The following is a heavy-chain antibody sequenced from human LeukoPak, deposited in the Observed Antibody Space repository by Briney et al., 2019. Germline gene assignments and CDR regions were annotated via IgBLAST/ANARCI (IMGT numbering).Heavy chain of an antibody. D-gene: IGHD3-16*01. CDR2: IIPIFGTA. Sequence: GASVKVSCKASGGTFSSYAISWVRQPPGQGLEWMGGIIPIFGTANYAQKFQGRVTITADESTSTAYMELSSLRSEDTAVYYCARAKRGAFDIWGQGTMVTVSS. CDR3: ARAKRGAFDI. V-gene: IGHV1-69*13. J-gene: IGHJ3*02. CDR1: GGTFSSYA.